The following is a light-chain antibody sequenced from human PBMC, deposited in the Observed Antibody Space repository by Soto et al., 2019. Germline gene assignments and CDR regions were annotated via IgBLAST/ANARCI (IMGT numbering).Light chain of an antibody. CDR3: QQLFDSPIT. J-gene: IGKJ1*01. CDR1: QVIITS. CDR2: AAS. V-gene: IGKV1-9*01. Sequence: DIQLTQSPSFLSPSIGDSVTITCRASQVIITSLAWYHVKPGKAPKLLLYAASTFESGVPSRFSATVSGTEFSLTITSLQPEDFATYYCQQLFDSPITFGQGTKVDIK.